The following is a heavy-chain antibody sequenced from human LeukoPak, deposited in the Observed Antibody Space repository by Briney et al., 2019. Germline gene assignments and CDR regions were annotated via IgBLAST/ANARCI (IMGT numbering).Heavy chain of an antibody. Sequence: ASVKVSCKASGGTFSSYAISWVRQAPGQGLEWMGWMNPNSGNTGYAQKFQGRVTMTRNTSISTAYMELSSLRSEDTAVYYCASSGGSSWYRGTNWFDPWGQGTLVTVSS. V-gene: IGHV1-8*02. CDR1: GGTFSSYA. CDR3: ASSGGSSWYRGTNWFDP. J-gene: IGHJ5*02. D-gene: IGHD6-13*01. CDR2: MNPNSGNT.